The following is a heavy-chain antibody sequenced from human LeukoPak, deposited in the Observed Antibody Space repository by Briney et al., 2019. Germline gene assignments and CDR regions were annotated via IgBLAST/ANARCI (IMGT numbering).Heavy chain of an antibody. D-gene: IGHD3-3*01. V-gene: IGHV4-34*01. Sequence: SEILSLTCSVSGGSFSGYYWTWIRQPPGKGLEWIGEITHNAGGKYNPSLESRVTISVDTSNNQFSLQLSSVTAADTAVYYCARASGPDYDFWSGYYNNWFDPWGQGTLVTVSS. CDR3: ARASGPDYDFWSGYYNNWFDP. CDR1: GGSFSGYY. CDR2: ITHNAGG. J-gene: IGHJ5*02.